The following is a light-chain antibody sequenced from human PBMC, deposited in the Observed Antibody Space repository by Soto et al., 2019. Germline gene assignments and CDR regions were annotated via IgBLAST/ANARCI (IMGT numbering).Light chain of an antibody. Sequence: TQSPATLSVSPGDRATLSCRASQSVGSSLAWFQQKPGQAPRLLIFDAYRRATGIPDRFSGSGSGTNFALTISRLEPEDFALYYCHQYASSFGTFGQGTKVDIK. V-gene: IGKV3-20*01. CDR3: HQYASSFGT. CDR2: DAY. J-gene: IGKJ1*01. CDR1: QSVGSS.